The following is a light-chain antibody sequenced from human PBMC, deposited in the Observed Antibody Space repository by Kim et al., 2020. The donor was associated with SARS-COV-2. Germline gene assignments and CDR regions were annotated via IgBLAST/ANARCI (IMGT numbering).Light chain of an antibody. V-gene: IGKV1-39*01. CDR2: GAS. J-gene: IGKJ4*01. CDR1: QSIDTF. Sequence: DIQMTQSPSSLAASVGDRVTIACRASQSIDTFLNWYQQKPGKAPKLLIYGASTLQSGVPSRFSGSGSGTDFTLTISSLQPEDFATYYCQQSHTAPLLTFGGGTKLE. CDR3: QQSHTAPLLT.